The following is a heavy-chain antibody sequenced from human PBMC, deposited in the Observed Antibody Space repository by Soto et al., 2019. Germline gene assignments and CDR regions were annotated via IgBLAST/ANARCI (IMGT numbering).Heavy chain of an antibody. CDR3: AKDMTGYYGSGSLFDY. CDR2: ISWNSGSI. Sequence: EVQLVESGGGLVQPGRSLRLSCTASGFTFDDYAMQWVRQAPGKGLEWVSGISWNSGSIGYADSVKGRFTISRDNAKNSLYLQMNSLRTEDTALYYCAKDMTGYYGSGSLFDYWGQGTLVTVSS. J-gene: IGHJ4*02. D-gene: IGHD3-10*01. CDR1: GFTFDDYA. V-gene: IGHV3-9*01.